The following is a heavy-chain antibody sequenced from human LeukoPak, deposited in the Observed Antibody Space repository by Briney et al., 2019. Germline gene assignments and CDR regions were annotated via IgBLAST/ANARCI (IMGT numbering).Heavy chain of an antibody. Sequence: ASVKLSCKASGYTFTSYDINWVRQATGQGLEWMGWMNPNSGNTGYAQKFQGRVTMTRNTSISTAYMELSSLRSEDTAVYYCARLYYDFWSGYYDTYYYYGMDVWGQGTTVTVSS. J-gene: IGHJ6*02. CDR2: MNPNSGNT. V-gene: IGHV1-8*01. CDR1: GYTFTSYD. CDR3: ARLYYDFWSGYYDTYYYYGMDV. D-gene: IGHD3-3*01.